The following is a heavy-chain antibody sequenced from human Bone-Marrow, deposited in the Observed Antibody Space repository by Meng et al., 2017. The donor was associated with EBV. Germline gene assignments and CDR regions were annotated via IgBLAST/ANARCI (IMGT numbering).Heavy chain of an antibody. CDR2: IYHSGST. V-gene: IGHV4-30-2*01. J-gene: IGHJ4*02. Sequence: EVHDSSSGVVRPSQSQCLNCAVSCGYISSGDYSWSWIRQPPGKGLEWIGNIYHSGSTFYNSSLNSRVTISVDRSKNQFSLKLTSVTAADTAVYYCARGNTFPEYYFGYWGQGTLVTVSS. D-gene: IGHD2/OR15-2a*01. CDR3: ARGNTFPEYYFGY. CDR1: CGYISSGDYS.